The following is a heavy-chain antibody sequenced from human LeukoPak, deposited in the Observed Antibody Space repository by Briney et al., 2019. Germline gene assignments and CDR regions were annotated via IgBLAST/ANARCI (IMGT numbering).Heavy chain of an antibody. D-gene: IGHD2-21*02. CDR2: ISYDGSNK. V-gene: IGHV3-30*18. J-gene: IGHJ5*02. Sequence: GGSLRLSCAASGFTFSSYGMHWVRQAPGKGLEWVAVISYDGSNKYYADSVKGRFTISRDNSKNTLYLQMNSLRAEDTAVYYCAKDGNIVLVTYWFDPWGQGTLVTVSS. CDR3: AKDGNIVLVTYWFDP. CDR1: GFTFSSYG.